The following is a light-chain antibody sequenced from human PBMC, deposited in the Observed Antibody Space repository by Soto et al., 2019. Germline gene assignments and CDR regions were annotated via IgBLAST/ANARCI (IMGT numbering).Light chain of an antibody. CDR3: GAWDDRVTVYV. V-gene: IGLV1-51*01. CDR1: SSNVGHNS. J-gene: IGLJ1*01. Sequence: QSVLTQPPSVSAAPGQEVTISCSGSSSNVGHNSVSWYQHLPGAAPKLLIYDNNKRPSGIPARFSGSKSGTSATLGITGLQTGDEADYYCGAWDDRVTVYVFGSGTKVTVL. CDR2: DNN.